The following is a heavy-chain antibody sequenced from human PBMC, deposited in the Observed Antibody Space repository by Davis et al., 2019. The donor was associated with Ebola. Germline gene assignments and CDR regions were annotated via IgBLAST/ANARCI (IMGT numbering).Heavy chain of an antibody. CDR3: ARDRIVPNYYYYGMDV. CDR1: GGSFSGYY. CDR2: IIHSGST. J-gene: IGHJ6*02. D-gene: IGHD2-2*01. Sequence: MPGGSLRLSCAVYGGSFSGYYWSWIRQPPGKGLEWIGEIIHSGSTNYNPSLKSRVTISVDTSKNQFSLKLSSVTAADTAVYYCARDRIVPNYYYYGMDVWGQGTTVTVSS. V-gene: IGHV4-34*12.